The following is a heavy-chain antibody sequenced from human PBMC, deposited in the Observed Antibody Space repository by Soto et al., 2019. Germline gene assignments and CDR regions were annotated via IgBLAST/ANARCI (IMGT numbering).Heavy chain of an antibody. D-gene: IGHD1-1*01. CDR1: GGSISSYY. V-gene: IGHV4-59*01. Sequence: PSETLSLICTVYGGSISSYYWSWIRQPPGKGLEWIGYIYYSGSTNYNPSLKSRVTISVDTSKNQFSLKLSSVTAADTAVYYCARHTTGTTLVYYYYMDVWGKGTTVTVSS. CDR3: ARHTTGTTLVYYYYMDV. J-gene: IGHJ6*03. CDR2: IYYSGST.